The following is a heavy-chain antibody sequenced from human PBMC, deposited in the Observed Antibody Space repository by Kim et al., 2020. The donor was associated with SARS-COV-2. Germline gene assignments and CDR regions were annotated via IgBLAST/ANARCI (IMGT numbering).Heavy chain of an antibody. CDR2: MRSKSVGGTT. CDR1: GFTLNNAW. J-gene: IGHJ4*02. V-gene: IGHV3-15*01. CDR3: TTKAY. Sequence: GGSLRLSCGASGFTLNNAWMSWVRQAPGKGLEWVGRMRSKSVGGTTDYAAPVKGRFTISRDDSENTLYLQMNSLNTEDTAVYYCTTKAYWGQGTLVTVSS.